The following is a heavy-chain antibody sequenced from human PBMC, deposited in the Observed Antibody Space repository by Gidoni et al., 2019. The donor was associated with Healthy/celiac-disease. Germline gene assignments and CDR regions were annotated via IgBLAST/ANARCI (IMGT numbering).Heavy chain of an antibody. CDR3: ARVKTYYYDSSGYYSISNYYYGMDV. Sequence: QVQLQQWGAGLLKPSETLSLTCAVYGGSFSGYYWSWIRQPPGKGLEWIGEINHSGSTNYDPSLKSRVTISVDTSKNQFSLKLSSVTAADTAVYYCARVKTYYYDSSGYYSISNYYYGMDVWGQGTTVTVSS. J-gene: IGHJ6*02. CDR1: GGSFSGYY. D-gene: IGHD3-22*01. CDR2: INHSGST. V-gene: IGHV4-34*01.